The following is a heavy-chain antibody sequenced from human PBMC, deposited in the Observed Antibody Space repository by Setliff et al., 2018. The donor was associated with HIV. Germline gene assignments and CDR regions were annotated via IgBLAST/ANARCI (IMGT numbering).Heavy chain of an antibody. Sequence: SETLSLTCAVYGGSFSGHYWSWIRQSPRLGLEWIGDISDSGSITYNPSLKSRVAISVDTSKNQFSLKLLSVTAADTAVYFCARTRALQSDNWSPFDKWGQGSLVT. V-gene: IGHV4-34*01. CDR1: GGSFSGHY. J-gene: IGHJ4*02. D-gene: IGHD1-1*01. CDR3: ARTRALQSDNWSPFDK. CDR2: ISDSGSI.